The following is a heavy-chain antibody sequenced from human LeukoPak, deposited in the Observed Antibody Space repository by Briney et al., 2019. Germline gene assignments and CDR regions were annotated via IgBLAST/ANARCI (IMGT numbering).Heavy chain of an antibody. D-gene: IGHD6-19*01. J-gene: IGHJ4*02. CDR1: GFTFSSYS. CDR2: ISYGGSNK. Sequence: GGSLTLSCAASGFTFSSYSMNWVRQAPGKGLEWVAVISYGGSNKYYADSVKGRFTISRDNSKNTLYLQMNSLRAEDTAVYYCAKDSSGWYVWYFDYWGQGTLVTVSS. CDR3: AKDSSGWYVWYFDY. V-gene: IGHV3-30*18.